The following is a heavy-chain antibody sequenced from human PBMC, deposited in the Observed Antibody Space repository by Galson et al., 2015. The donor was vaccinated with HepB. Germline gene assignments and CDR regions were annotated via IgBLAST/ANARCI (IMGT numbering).Heavy chain of an antibody. J-gene: IGHJ5*02. CDR2: INPIAGLS. Sequence: SVKVSCKASGYSPNTYYVHWVRQAPGQGLEWMGIINPIAGLSTYAQNFHDRVTMTTDTSTSTVYMELRSLISEDTAIYYCAAGTVIGGWFDPWGQGTLVTVSS. CDR1: GYSPNTYY. V-gene: IGHV1-46*02. D-gene: IGHD4-11*01. CDR3: AAGTVIGGWFDP.